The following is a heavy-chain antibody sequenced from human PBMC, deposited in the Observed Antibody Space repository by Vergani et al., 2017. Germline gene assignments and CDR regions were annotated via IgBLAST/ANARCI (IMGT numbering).Heavy chain of an antibody. D-gene: IGHD3-22*01. V-gene: IGHV1-46*01. CDR1: GYTFTSYY. CDR2: INPSGGST. Sequence: QVQLVQSGAEVKKPGASVKVSCKASGYTFTSYYMHWVRQAPGQGLEWMGIINPSGGSTSYAQKFQGRVTMTRDTSKSTVYMELSSLRSEDPAGYYCARDPAIAPGIALDIWGQGTMVTVSS. CDR3: ARDPAIAPGIALDI. J-gene: IGHJ3*02.